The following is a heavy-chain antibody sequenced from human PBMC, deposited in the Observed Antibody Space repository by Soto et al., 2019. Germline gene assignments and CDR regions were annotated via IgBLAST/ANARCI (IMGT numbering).Heavy chain of an antibody. Sequence: GESLKISCKGSGYSFTSYWIGWVRQMPGKGLEWMGIIYPGDSDTRYSPSFQGQVTISADKSISTAYLQWSSLKASDTAMYYCARQAIAYCGGDCYSRALDYRGQGTLVTVSS. D-gene: IGHD2-21*02. V-gene: IGHV5-51*01. CDR1: GYSFTSYW. CDR2: IYPGDSDT. CDR3: ARQAIAYCGGDCYSRALDY. J-gene: IGHJ4*02.